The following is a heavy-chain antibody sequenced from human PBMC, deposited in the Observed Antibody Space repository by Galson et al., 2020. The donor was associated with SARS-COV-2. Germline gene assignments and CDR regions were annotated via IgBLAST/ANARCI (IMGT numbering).Heavy chain of an antibody. D-gene: IGHD3-22*01. Sequence: SETLSLTCAVYGGSFSGHYWSSIRQSPGKGLEWIGEITQSGSVNYTPSLKSRVTISADTSKNQFSLELRSVTAADTAVYYCARGLLQTTMVIVVFTSASFYFDSWGQGTLVSVSS. CDR2: ITQSGSV. CDR1: GGSFSGHY. J-gene: IGHJ4*02. CDR3: ARGLLQTTMVIVVFTSASFYFDS. V-gene: IGHV4-34*01.